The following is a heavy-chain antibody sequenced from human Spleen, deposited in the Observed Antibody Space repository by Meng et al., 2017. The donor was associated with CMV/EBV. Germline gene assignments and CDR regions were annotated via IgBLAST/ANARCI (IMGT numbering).Heavy chain of an antibody. J-gene: IGHJ4*02. CDR2: IYYSGST. CDR3: AREGSYGDFDY. V-gene: IGHV4-39*07. D-gene: IGHD5-18*01. Sequence: QVQLQGSGPGLVKPSETLSLTCTVSGGSISSSSYYWGWIRQPPGKGLEWIGSIYYSGSTYYNPSLKSRVTMSVDTSKNQFSLKLSSVTAADTAVYYCAREGSYGDFDYWGQGTLVTVSS. CDR1: GGSISSSSYY.